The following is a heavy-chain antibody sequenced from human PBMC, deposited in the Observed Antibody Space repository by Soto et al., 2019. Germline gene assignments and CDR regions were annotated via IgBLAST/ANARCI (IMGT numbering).Heavy chain of an antibody. CDR1: GFTFNSYA. V-gene: IGHV3-30*18. CDR3: AQDGRSGTVTRPDH. D-gene: IGHD1-26*01. J-gene: IGHJ4*02. Sequence: GGSLSLSCAASGFTFNSYALPWDSQAPGGGMGWVGVISYDGSYQYYSDSVKGRFTISRDNSKNTLNLQMNSLRVEDSAMYYCAQDGRSGTVTRPDHWGQGT. CDR2: ISYDGSYQ.